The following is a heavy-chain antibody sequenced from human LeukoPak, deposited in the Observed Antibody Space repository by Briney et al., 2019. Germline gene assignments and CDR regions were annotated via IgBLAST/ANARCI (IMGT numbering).Heavy chain of an antibody. CDR1: GGSISCGSYY. V-gene: IGHV4-61*02. CDR2: IYTSGST. Sequence: SQTLSLTCTVSGGSISCGSYYWSWIRQPAGKGLEWIGRIYTSGSTNYNPSLKSRVTISVDTSKNQFSLKLSSVTAADTAVYYCARSLTIFGVGSWYFDLWGRGTLVTVSS. J-gene: IGHJ2*01. D-gene: IGHD3-3*01. CDR3: ARSLTIFGVGSWYFDL.